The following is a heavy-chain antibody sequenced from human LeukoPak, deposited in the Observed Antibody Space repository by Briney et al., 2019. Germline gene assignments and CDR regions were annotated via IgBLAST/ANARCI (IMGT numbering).Heavy chain of an antibody. D-gene: IGHD2-8*01. Sequence: GGSLRLSCAASGFTFSSYAMSWVRQAPGKGLEWVSAISGSGGGTYYADSVKGRFTISRDNSKNTLSLQMNSLRLEDTAVYYCAKDSWSRNGIYDPFDIWGQGTMVTVSS. CDR3: AKDSWSRNGIYDPFDI. J-gene: IGHJ3*02. CDR1: GFTFSSYA. CDR2: ISGSGGGT. V-gene: IGHV3-23*01.